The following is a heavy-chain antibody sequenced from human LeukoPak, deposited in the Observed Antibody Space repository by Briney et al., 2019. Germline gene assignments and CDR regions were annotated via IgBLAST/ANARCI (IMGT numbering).Heavy chain of an antibody. D-gene: IGHD2-2*01. Sequence: PGGSLRLSCAASGFTFSSHSMIWVRQAPGKGLEWVSSISSSSSYIYYADSVKGRFTISRDNAKNSLYLQMNSLRAEDTAVYYCARAFACSTSCPTQDYWGQGTLVTVSS. CDR2: ISSSSSYI. J-gene: IGHJ4*02. CDR1: GFTFSSHS. V-gene: IGHV3-21*01. CDR3: ARAFACSTSCPTQDY.